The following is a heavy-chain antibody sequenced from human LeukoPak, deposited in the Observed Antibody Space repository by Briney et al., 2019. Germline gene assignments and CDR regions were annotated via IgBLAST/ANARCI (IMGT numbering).Heavy chain of an antibody. Sequence: SETLSLTCTVSGGSISSYYWSWIRQPPGKGPEWIGYIYYSGSTNYNPSLKSRVTISVDTSKNQFSLRLSSVTAADTAVYYCARDFRRYSSSPNWFDPWGQGTLVTVSS. D-gene: IGHD6-6*01. V-gene: IGHV4-59*01. J-gene: IGHJ5*02. CDR2: IYYSGST. CDR1: GGSISSYY. CDR3: ARDFRRYSSSPNWFDP.